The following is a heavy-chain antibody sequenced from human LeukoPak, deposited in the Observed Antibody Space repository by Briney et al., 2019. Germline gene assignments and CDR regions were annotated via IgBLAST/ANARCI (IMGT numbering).Heavy chain of an antibody. CDR2: MSYDGTHK. D-gene: IGHD4-17*01. CDR3: AKDFGYGDCFDY. CDR1: GFTFSNYG. J-gene: IGHJ4*02. V-gene: IGHV3-30*18. Sequence: GGSLRLSCAASGFTFSNYGLHWVRQAPGKGLEWVAFMSYDGTHKYYSDSVRGRFTISRDNSKNTLLLQMNSLRSEDAAVYFCAKDFGYGDCFDYWGQGTLVTVSS.